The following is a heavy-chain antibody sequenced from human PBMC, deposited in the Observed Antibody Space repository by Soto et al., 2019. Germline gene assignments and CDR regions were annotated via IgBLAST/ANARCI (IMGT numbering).Heavy chain of an antibody. Sequence: TGGSLRLSCAASGFTFSSYSMNWVRQAPGKGLEWVSSISSSSSYIYYADSVKGRFTISRDNAKNSLYLQMNSLRAEDTAVYYCARSSSSWYDLDYYYYYYYMDVWGKGTTVTVSS. J-gene: IGHJ6*03. CDR3: ARSSSSWYDLDYYYYYYYMDV. CDR1: GFTFSSYS. V-gene: IGHV3-21*01. CDR2: ISSSSSYI. D-gene: IGHD6-13*01.